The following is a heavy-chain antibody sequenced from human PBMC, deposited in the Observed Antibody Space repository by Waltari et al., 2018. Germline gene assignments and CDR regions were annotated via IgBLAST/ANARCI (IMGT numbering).Heavy chain of an antibody. V-gene: IGHV1-24*01. J-gene: IGHJ6*02. CDR3: ATVRMTTVTPNLDYYYYGMDV. CDR2: LEPEDGET. D-gene: IGHD4-4*01. Sequence: QVQLVQSGAEVKKPGASVKVSCKVSGYTLTALSMHWVRQSPGNGLEWMGGLEPEDGETIYAQKFQGRVTMTEDTSTDTAYMELSSLRSEDTAVYYCATVRMTTVTPNLDYYYYGMDVLGQGTTVTVSS. CDR1: GYTLTALS.